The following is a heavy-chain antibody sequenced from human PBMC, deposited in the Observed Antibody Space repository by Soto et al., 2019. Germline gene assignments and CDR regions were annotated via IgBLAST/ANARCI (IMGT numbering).Heavy chain of an antibody. CDR1: GGSVSSGSYY. D-gene: IGHD5-12*01. CDR2: IYYSGST. V-gene: IGHV4-61*01. CDR3: ARGREDIVATIGFDP. Sequence: PSETLSLTCTVSGGSVSSGSYYWSWIRQPPGKGLEWIGYIYYSGSTNYNPSLKSRVTISVDTSKNQFSLKLSSVTAADTAVYYCARGREDIVATIGFDPWGQGTLVTVSS. J-gene: IGHJ5*02.